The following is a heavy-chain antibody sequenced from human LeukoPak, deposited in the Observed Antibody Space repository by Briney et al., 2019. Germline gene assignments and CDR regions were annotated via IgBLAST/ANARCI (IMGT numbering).Heavy chain of an antibody. V-gene: IGHV3-74*03. D-gene: IGHD3-16*01. J-gene: IGHJ4*02. CDR1: GFTFSSYG. Sequence: GGSLKLSCAASGFTFSSYGMHWVRQAPGKGLVWVSRINGDGSSATYADSVKGRFTISRDNAKNTLYLQMNSLRDEDTAVFYCARSRYDYIWGIDYWGQGTLVTISS. CDR3: ARSRYDYIWGIDY. CDR2: INGDGSSA.